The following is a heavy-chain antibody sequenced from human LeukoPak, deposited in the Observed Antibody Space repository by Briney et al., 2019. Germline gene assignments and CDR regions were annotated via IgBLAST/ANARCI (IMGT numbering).Heavy chain of an antibody. CDR2: IDPGDSYT. CDR3: ARRRTDSSGYFYGGFDP. J-gene: IGHJ5*02. D-gene: IGHD3-22*01. V-gene: IGHV5-10-1*01. CDR1: GYRFTSYW. Sequence: GESLKISCKGSGYRFTSYWISWVRLMPGEGLEWMGTIDPGDSYTNYSPSFRGHVTISVDRSITTAYLQWSSLKASDTAIYYCARRRTDSSGYFYGGFDPWGQGTPVTVSS.